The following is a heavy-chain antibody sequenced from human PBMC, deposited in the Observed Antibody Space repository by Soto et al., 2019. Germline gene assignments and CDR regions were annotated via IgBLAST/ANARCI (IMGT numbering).Heavy chain of an antibody. J-gene: IGHJ4*02. V-gene: IGHV3-30-3*01. D-gene: IGHD5-12*01. CDR1: GFTLSSYA. CDR2: ISYDGSNK. CDR3: ARDEAIVATPGDY. Sequence: PGGSLRLSCAASGFTLSSYAMHWVRQAPGKGLEWVAVISYDGSNKYYADSVKGRFTISRDNSKNTLYLQMNSLRAEDTAVYYCARDEAIVATPGDYWGQGTLVTVSS.